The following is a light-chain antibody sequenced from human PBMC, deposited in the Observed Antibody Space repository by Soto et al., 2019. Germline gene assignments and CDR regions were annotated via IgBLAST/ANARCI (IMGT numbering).Light chain of an antibody. J-gene: IGKJ1*01. CDR3: LKYDSVPRT. CDR1: QGISNY. CDR2: AAS. V-gene: IGKV1-27*01. Sequence: DLQMTQSPPSLSANVGDRVTITCRASQGISNYLAWYQQKPGKVPKLLIYAASTLQSGVASRFSGSGSGTDFTLSINSLQPEDVATYYCLKYDSVPRTFGQGTKVEIK.